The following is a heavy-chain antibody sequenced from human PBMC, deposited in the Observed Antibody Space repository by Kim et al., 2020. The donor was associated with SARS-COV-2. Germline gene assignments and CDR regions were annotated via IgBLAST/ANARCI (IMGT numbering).Heavy chain of an antibody. CDR3: ATSGYSSSLGAFYI. V-gene: IGHV1-18*01. J-gene: IGHJ3*02. CDR1: GYTFTSYG. CDR2: ISAYNGNT. Sequence: ASVKVSCKASGYTFTSYGISWVRQAPGQGLEWMGWISAYNGNTNYAQKLHGRVTMTTDTSTSTAYMELRSLRSDDTAVYYCATSGYSSSLGAFYIWGQGTMVTVSS. D-gene: IGHD6-13*01.